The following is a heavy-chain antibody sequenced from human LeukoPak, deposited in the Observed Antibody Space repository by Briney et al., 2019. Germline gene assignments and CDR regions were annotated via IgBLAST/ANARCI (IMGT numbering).Heavy chain of an antibody. CDR1: GFTFSSYS. CDR2: IKQDGSER. CDR3: ANYDTSGYIDY. D-gene: IGHD3-22*01. J-gene: IGHJ4*02. Sequence: GGSLRLSCAASGFTFSSYSMNWVRQAPGKGLEWVANIKQDGSERYYVDSVKGRFTISRDNTQSSLYLQMNSLRVDDTAVYYCANYDTSGYIDYWGQGTLVTVSS. V-gene: IGHV3-7*01.